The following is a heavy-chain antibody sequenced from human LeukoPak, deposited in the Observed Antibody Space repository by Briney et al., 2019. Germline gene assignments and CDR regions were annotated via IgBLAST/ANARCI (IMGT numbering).Heavy chain of an antibody. CDR2: LKQDGSEK. CDR3: ARVRLVTTQYDAFAM. Sequence: GGSLRLSCAASGFTFSTYWMTWVRQAPGKGLEWVANLKQDGSEKYYVDSVKGRFTISRDNTKNSLYLQMDSLRAEDTAVYFCARVRLVTTQYDAFAMWGQGTMVTVST. CDR1: GFTFSTYW. J-gene: IGHJ3*02. D-gene: IGHD5-12*01. V-gene: IGHV3-7*04.